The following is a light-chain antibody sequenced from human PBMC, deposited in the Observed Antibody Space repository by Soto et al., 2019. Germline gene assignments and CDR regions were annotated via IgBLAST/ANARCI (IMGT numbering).Light chain of an antibody. Sequence: QSVLTQPASVSGSPGQSITISCTGTSSDVGSGYNYVSWYQQHPGKAPKLMIYEVTNRPSGVSNRFSGSKSGNTASLTTSGLQAEDEADYYCSSYTTSSTTVFGGGTKVTVL. CDR2: EVT. V-gene: IGLV2-14*01. CDR3: SSYTTSSTTV. J-gene: IGLJ3*02. CDR1: SSDVGSGYNY.